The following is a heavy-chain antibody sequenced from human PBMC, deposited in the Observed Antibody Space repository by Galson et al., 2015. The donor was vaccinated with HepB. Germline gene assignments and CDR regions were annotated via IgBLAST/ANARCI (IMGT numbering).Heavy chain of an antibody. Sequence: SETLSLTCAVYGGSFSGYYWSWIRQPPGKGLQWIGEINHSGSTNYNPSLKSRVTISVGTSKNQFSLKLSSVTAADTAVYYCTRASNFPYWYFDLWGRGTLVTVSS. CDR1: GGSFSGYY. D-gene: IGHD4-11*01. J-gene: IGHJ2*01. CDR2: INHSGST. V-gene: IGHV4-34*01. CDR3: TRASNFPYWYFDL.